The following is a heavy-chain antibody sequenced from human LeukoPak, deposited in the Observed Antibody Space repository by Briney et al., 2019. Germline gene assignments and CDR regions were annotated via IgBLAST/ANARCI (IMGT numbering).Heavy chain of an antibody. CDR3: ARGNWNKLEVFDY. CDR2: ISGSGGST. CDR1: GFTFTNYV. Sequence: GGSLRLSCAASGFTFTNYVMTWVRQAPGKGLEWVSAISGSGGSTYYADSVKGRFTVSRDNSKNTVYLQMNSVRAEDTAVYYCARGNWNKLEVFDYWGQGTLVTVSS. J-gene: IGHJ4*02. D-gene: IGHD1/OR15-1a*01. V-gene: IGHV3-23*01.